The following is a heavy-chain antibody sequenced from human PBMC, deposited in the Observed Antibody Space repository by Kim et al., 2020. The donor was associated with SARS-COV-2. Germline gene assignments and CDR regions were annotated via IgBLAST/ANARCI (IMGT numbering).Heavy chain of an antibody. CDR1: GYTFTSYA. Sequence: ASVKVSCKASGYTFTSYAMHWVRQAPGQRLEWMGWINAGNGNTKYSQKFQGRVTITRYTSASTAYMELSSLRSEDTAVYYCARDRGIAAAGTNYWGQGTLVTVSS. V-gene: IGHV1-3*01. J-gene: IGHJ4*02. D-gene: IGHD6-13*01. CDR3: ARDRGIAAAGTNY. CDR2: INAGNGNT.